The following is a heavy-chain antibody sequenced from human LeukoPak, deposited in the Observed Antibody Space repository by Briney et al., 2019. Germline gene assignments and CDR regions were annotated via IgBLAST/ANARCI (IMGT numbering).Heavy chain of an antibody. D-gene: IGHD1-1*01. Sequence: GGSLRLSCAASGFTFSTYWMSWVRQAPGEGLEWVANIKQDGSEKYYVDAVKGRFTISRDNAKNSLYLQMNSLRAEDTAVYYCAKHWHHDYWGQGTLVTVSS. V-gene: IGHV3-7*01. J-gene: IGHJ4*02. CDR1: GFTFSTYW. CDR2: IKQDGSEK. CDR3: AKHWHHDY.